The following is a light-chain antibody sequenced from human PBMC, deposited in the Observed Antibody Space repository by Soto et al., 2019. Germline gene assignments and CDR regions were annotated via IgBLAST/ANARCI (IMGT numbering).Light chain of an antibody. CDR2: GAS. V-gene: IGKV3-15*01. Sequence: EIVMTQSPATLSVSPGGRATLSCRASQSISGTLAWYRQKPGQAPRLLIYGASTRATSFPARFSGSGSGTDCALTISSLQSEDVAVYYCQQYNNWGWTFGQGTKVEIK. CDR3: QQYNNWGWT. CDR1: QSISGT. J-gene: IGKJ1*01.